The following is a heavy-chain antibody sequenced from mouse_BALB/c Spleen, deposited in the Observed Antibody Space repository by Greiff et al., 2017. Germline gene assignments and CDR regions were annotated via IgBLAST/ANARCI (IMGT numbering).Heavy chain of an antibody. CDR3: ARGDYGNYDYAMDY. D-gene: IGHD2-1*01. CDR1: GYTFSSYW. CDR2: ILPGSGST. Sequence: VKLMESGAELMKPGASVKISCKATGYTFSSYWIEWVKQRPGHGLEWIGEILPGSGSTNYNEKFKGKATFTADTSSNTAYMQLSSLTSEDSAVYYCARGDYGNYDYAMDYWGQGTSVTVSS. J-gene: IGHJ4*01. V-gene: IGHV1-9*01.